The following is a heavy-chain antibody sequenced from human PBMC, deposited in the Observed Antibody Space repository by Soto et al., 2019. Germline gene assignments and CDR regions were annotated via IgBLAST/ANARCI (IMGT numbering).Heavy chain of an antibody. CDR3: ARLPGVGVGALGQLLSLAFDF. CDR1: GYRFTTYW. CDR2: IYPGDSDT. V-gene: IGHV5-51*03. Sequence: EVQLVQSGAEVKKPGESLKISCQGSGYRFTTYWIGWVRQMSGKGLEWMGLIYPGDSDTRYSPSFQGQVTISADKSTSAASLRWNSLKAADTAMYYCARLPGVGVGALGQLLSLAFDFWGQGTLVTVSS. D-gene: IGHD3-10*01. J-gene: IGHJ4*02.